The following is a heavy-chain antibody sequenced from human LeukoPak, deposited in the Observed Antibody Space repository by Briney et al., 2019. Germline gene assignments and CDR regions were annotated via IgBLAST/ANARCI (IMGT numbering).Heavy chain of an antibody. D-gene: IGHD3-10*01. V-gene: IGHV4-34*01. CDR3: ATLPQNAPPRELLLWFGELFESPYYYYGMDV. CDR2: INHSGST. CDR1: GGSFSGYY. Sequence: PSETLSLTCAVYGGSFSGYYWSWLRQPPGKGLEWIGEINHSGSTNYNPSLKSRVTISVDTSKNQFSLKLSSVTAADTAVYYCATLPQNAPPRELLLWFGELFESPYYYYGMDVWGQGTTVTVSS. J-gene: IGHJ6*02.